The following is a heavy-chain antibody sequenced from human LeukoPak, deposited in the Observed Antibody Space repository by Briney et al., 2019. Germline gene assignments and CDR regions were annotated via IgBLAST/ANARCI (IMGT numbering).Heavy chain of an antibody. CDR3: ARDRYLGYSYGYIGNWFDP. V-gene: IGHV4-4*07. Sequence: SETLSLTCTVSGGSISSYYWSCIRQPAGKGLEWIGRIYTSGSTNYNPSLKSRVTMSVDTSKNQFSLKLSSVTAADTAVYYCARDRYLGYSYGYIGNWFDPWGQGTLVTVSS. CDR2: IYTSGST. J-gene: IGHJ5*02. D-gene: IGHD5-18*01. CDR1: GGSISSYY.